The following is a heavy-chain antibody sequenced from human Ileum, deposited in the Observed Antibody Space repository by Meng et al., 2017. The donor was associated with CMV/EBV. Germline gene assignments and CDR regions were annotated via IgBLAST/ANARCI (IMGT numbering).Heavy chain of an antibody. CDR3: ARDSGYLFYYYYYGMDV. CDR2: IYHSGSS. D-gene: IGHD5-12*01. V-gene: IGHV4-61*01. Sequence: SETLSLTCTVSGGSVSSGSYYWSWIRQSPGKGLEWIGYIYHSGSSNYNPSLKSRVTISIDASKNQFSLNLRSVTAADTAVYYCARDSGYLFYYYYYGMDVWGQGTMVTVSS. CDR1: GGSVSSGSYY. J-gene: IGHJ6*02.